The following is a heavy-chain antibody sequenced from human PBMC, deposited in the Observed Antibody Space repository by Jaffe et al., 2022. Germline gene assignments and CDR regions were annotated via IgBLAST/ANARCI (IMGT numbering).Heavy chain of an antibody. CDR2: INPNSGGT. CDR3: ARDLGDGDYSIYYFDY. J-gene: IGHJ4*02. Sequence: QVQLVQSGAEVKKPGASVKVSCKASGYTFTGYYMHWVRQAPGQGLEWMGWINPNSGGTNYAQKFQGRVTMTRDTSISTAYMELSRLRSDDTAVYYCARDLGDGDYSIYYFDYWGQGTLVTVSS. D-gene: IGHD4-17*01. CDR1: GYTFTGYY. V-gene: IGHV1-2*02.